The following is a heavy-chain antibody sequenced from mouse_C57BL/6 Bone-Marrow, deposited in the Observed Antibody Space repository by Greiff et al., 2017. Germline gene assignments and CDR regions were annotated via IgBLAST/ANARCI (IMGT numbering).Heavy chain of an antibody. J-gene: IGHJ1*03. CDR1: GFSLTSYG. CDR3: ARLRGYFDV. D-gene: IGHD3-3*01. CDR2: IWSGGST. V-gene: IGHV2-2*01. Sequence: QVQLQQSGPGLVQPSQSLSITCTVSGFSLTSYGVHWVRQSPGKGLEWLGVIWSGGSTDYNAAFISRLSISKDNSKSQVFFKMNSLQADDTAIYYCARLRGYFDVWGTGTTVTVSS.